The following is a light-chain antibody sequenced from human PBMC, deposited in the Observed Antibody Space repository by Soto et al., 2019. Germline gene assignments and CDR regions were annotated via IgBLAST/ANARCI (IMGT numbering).Light chain of an antibody. V-gene: IGKV1-5*03. CDR1: QSISSW. Sequence: IQITHVPSTLPSNIPHRVPITCRATQSISSWLAWYQQKPGKAPKLLIYKASTLESAAPSRFSGSGSGTEFTLTISSLQPDDFATYYCQQYNSYSGTFGQGTKVDIK. CDR3: QQYNSYSGT. J-gene: IGKJ2*02. CDR2: KAS.